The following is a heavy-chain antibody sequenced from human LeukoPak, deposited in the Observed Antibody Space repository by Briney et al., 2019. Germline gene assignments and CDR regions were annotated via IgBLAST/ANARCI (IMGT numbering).Heavy chain of an antibody. D-gene: IGHD2-15*01. CDR2: INPNSGGT. CDR1: GYTFTSYY. Sequence: SVKVSCKASGYTFTSYYMHWVRRAPGQGLEWIGWINPNSGGTNYAQKFQGRVTMTRDTSISTAYMELSRLRSDDTAVYYCASQGLYCSGGSCYSVFDYWGQGTLVTVSS. CDR3: ASQGLYCSGGSCYSVFDY. J-gene: IGHJ4*02. V-gene: IGHV1-2*02.